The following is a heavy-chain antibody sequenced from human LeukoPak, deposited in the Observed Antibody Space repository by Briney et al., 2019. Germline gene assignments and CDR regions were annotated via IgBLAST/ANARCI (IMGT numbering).Heavy chain of an antibody. CDR2: IIPILGIA. V-gene: IGHV1-69*04. CDR1: GGTFSSYA. CDR3: ATVDTAMVTPYYYGMDV. J-gene: IGHJ6*02. Sequence: ASVKVSCKASGGTFSSYAISWVRQAPGQGLEWMGRIIPILGIASYAQKFQGRVTITADKSTSTAYMELSSLRSEDMAVYYCATVDTAMVTPYYYGMDVWGQGTTVTVSS. D-gene: IGHD5-18*01.